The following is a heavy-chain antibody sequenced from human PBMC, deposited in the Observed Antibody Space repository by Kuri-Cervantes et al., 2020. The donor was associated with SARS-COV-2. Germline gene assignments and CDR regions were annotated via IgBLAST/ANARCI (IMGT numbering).Heavy chain of an antibody. Sequence: SETLSLTCTVSGGSISSYYWSWIRQPPGKGLEWIGYIYYSGSTNYNPSLKSRVTISVDTSKNQFSLKLSSVTAADTAVYYCARVACSGGSCYPRYYYYGMDVWGQGTTVTVSS. CDR1: GGSISSYY. J-gene: IGHJ6*02. CDR2: IYYSGST. CDR3: ARVACSGGSCYPRYYYYGMDV. V-gene: IGHV4-59*01. D-gene: IGHD2-15*01.